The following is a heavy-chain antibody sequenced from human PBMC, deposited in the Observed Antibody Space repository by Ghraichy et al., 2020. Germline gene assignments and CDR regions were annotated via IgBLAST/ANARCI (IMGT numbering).Heavy chain of an antibody. Sequence: GGSLRLSCAASGFTFSSYDMHWVRQATGKGLEWVSTIGTAGDSYYPGSVKGRFTISRKNAKNSSYLQMNSLRVGDTAVYYCAKGSGSSVTTLDYWGQGTLVTVSS. V-gene: IGHV3-13*01. J-gene: IGHJ4*02. CDR1: GFTFSSYD. CDR2: IGTAGDS. CDR3: AKGSGSSVTTLDY. D-gene: IGHD4-17*01.